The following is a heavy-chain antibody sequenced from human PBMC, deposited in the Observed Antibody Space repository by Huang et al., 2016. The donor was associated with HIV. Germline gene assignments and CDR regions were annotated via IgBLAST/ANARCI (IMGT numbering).Heavy chain of an antibody. CDR3: ATVDYYDTSGPQRGYFDN. V-gene: IGHV1-69*01. CDR2: IIPTLGTA. J-gene: IGHJ4*02. Sequence: QVQLVQSGAEVKKPGSSVKVSCKASGGSFRNFAIGWVRQAPGQGLEWMGGIIPTLGTANYSQKFQGRVRISGDESTSTAYMELSSLRSEDTAVYYCATVDYYDTSGPQRGYFDNWGQGTLVTVSS. D-gene: IGHD3-22*01. CDR1: GGSFRNFA.